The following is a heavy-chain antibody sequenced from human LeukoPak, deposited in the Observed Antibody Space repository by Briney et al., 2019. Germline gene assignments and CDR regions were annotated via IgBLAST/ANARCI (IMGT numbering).Heavy chain of an antibody. CDR1: GYTFTGYY. CDR3: ARSSVVVPAAIDY. D-gene: IGHD2-2*02. CDR2: IIPIFGTA. V-gene: IGHV1-69*05. J-gene: IGHJ4*02. Sequence: GASVKVSCKASGYTFTGYYMHWVRQAPGQGLEWMGGIIPIFGTANYAQKFQGRVTITTDESTSTAYMELSSLRSEDTAVYYCARSSVVVPAAIDYWGQGTLVTVSS.